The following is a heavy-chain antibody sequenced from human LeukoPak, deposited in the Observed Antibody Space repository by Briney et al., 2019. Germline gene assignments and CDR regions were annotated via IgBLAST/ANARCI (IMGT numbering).Heavy chain of an antibody. CDR2: INNDGSTT. D-gene: IGHD2-2*01. V-gene: IGHV3-74*01. Sequence: GGSLRLSCAASGFTFSSYWMHWVRQVPGKGLVWVSRINNDGSTTRYADSVKGRFTISRDNAKNTVYLQMNSLRAEDTAVYYCAVDVAAISTRVHYWGQGTLVTVSS. J-gene: IGHJ4*02. CDR3: AVDVAAISTRVHY. CDR1: GFTFSSYW.